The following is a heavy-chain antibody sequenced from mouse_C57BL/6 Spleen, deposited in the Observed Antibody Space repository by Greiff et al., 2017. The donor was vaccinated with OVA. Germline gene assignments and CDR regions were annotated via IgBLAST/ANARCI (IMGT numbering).Heavy chain of an antibody. V-gene: IGHV1-61*01. Sequence: VQLQQPGAELVRPGSSVKLSCKASGYTFTSYWMDWVKQRPGQGLEWIGNIYPSDSETHYNQKFKDKATLTVDKSSSTAYMQLSSLTSEDSAVYYCARDYLYAMDYWGQGTSVTVSS. J-gene: IGHJ4*01. CDR2: IYPSDSET. CDR3: ARDYLYAMDY. CDR1: GYTFTSYW. D-gene: IGHD5-5*01.